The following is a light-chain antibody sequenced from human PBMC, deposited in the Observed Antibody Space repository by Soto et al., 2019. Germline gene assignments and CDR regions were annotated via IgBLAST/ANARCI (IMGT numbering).Light chain of an antibody. CDR2: STN. Sequence: QAVVTQEPSFSVSPGRTVTLTCGLSSGSVSINYYPSWYQQTPGQAPRTLIYSTNTRSSGVPDRFSGSILGNKAALTITGAQADDESEYYCVLYMGSGIWVFGGGAKLTVL. CDR3: VLYMGSGIWV. J-gene: IGLJ3*02. CDR1: SGSVSINYY. V-gene: IGLV8-61*01.